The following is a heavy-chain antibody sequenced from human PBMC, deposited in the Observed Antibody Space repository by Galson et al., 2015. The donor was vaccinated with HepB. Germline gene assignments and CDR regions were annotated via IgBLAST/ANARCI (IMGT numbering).Heavy chain of an antibody. J-gene: IGHJ4*02. CDR3: ANPRTHYYGEFNY. Sequence: SLRLSCAASGFTFSSYALSWVRQAPGKELEWVSTISGRDGSSYYADSVKGRFTISRDNSKNTLYLQMNSLRAEDTAVYYCANPRTHYYGEFNYWGQGTLVTVSS. CDR1: GFTFSSYA. CDR2: ISGRDGSS. V-gene: IGHV3-23*01. D-gene: IGHD3-10*01.